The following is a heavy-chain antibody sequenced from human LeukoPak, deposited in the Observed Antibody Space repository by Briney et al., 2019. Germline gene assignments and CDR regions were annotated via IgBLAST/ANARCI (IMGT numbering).Heavy chain of an antibody. CDR2: IYPGDSDT. Sequence: GESLKISCKGSGYSFTSYWIGWVRQMPGKGLEWMGIIYPGDSDTRYSPSFQGQVTISADKSNSTAYLQWSSLKASDTAMYYCARFDYYGSGSSLPFQHWGQGTLVTVSS. CDR3: ARFDYYGSGSSLPFQH. CDR1: GYSFTSYW. D-gene: IGHD3-10*01. V-gene: IGHV5-51*01. J-gene: IGHJ1*01.